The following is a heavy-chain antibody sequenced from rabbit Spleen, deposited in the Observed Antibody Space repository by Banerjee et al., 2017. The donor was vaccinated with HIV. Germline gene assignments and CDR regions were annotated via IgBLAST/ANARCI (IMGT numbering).Heavy chain of an antibody. D-gene: IGHD7-1*01. CDR1: GFSFNSGYD. Sequence: QSLEESGGGLVKPGASLTLTCKASGFSFNSGYDMCWVRQAPGKGLEWIARIDPGSSGTTYYASWAQGRFTISKPSATTVTLQMTSLTVADTATYFCARDTGTSFSSYGMDLWGPGTLVTVS. CDR2: IDPGSSGTT. J-gene: IGHJ6*01. V-gene: IGHV1S40*01. CDR3: ARDTGTSFSSYGMDL.